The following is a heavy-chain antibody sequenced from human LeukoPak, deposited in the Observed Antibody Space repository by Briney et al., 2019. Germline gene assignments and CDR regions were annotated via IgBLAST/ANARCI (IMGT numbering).Heavy chain of an antibody. J-gene: IGHJ3*02. CDR3: ARGTTDAFDI. CDR2: IYQSGST. CDR1: GGSISSGYY. D-gene: IGHD1-1*01. V-gene: IGHV4-38-2*02. Sequence: SETLSLTCTVSGGSISSGYYWGWIRQPPGKGLEWIGSIYQSGSTYYNPSLKSRVTISVDTSKNQSSLKLSSVTAADTAVYYCARGTTDAFDIWGQGTMVTVSS.